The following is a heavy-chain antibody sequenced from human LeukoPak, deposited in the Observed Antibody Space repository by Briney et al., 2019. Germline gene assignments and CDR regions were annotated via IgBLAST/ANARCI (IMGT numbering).Heavy chain of an antibody. Sequence: GGSLRLSCTASGFTFGDYAMSWFRQAPGKGLEWVGFIRGKVYGGTTEYAASVKGRFIISRDDSESIAYLQMNSLKTEDTDVYYCTRGGFLSYYFDYWGQRTLVTVSS. J-gene: IGHJ4*02. V-gene: IGHV3-49*03. CDR2: IRGKVYGGTT. D-gene: IGHD3-16*02. CDR1: GFTFGDYA. CDR3: TRGGFLSYYFDY.